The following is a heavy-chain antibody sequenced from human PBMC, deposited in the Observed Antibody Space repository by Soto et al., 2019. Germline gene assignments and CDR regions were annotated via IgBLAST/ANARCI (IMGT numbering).Heavy chain of an antibody. CDR3: ARWNGYGDY. V-gene: IGHV3-23*01. CDR2: FTGVIGTT. D-gene: IGHD1-1*01. CDR1: GFTVSTYG. Sequence: EVQLLESGGGLVQPGGSLRLSCAASGFTVSTYGVSWVRQAPGKGLEWVSGFTGVIGTTHYADSVKGRFTITRDNSNNTVYLQMNSLRVVDTAVYYCARWNGYGDYWARGTLVTVSS. J-gene: IGHJ4*02.